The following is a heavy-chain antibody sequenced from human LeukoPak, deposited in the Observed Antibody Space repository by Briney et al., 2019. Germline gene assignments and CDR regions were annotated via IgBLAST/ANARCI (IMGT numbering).Heavy chain of an antibody. CDR1: GFTFSSYA. CDR3: ATGAPGTSFDY. CDR2: MSYDGSNK. D-gene: IGHD1-14*01. V-gene: IGHV3-30-3*01. Sequence: GRSLRLSCAASGFTFSSYAMHWVRQAPGKGLEWVAVMSYDGSNKNYADSVKGRFTISRDNSGNTLYLQMNSLRAEDTAVYFCATGAPGTSFDYWGQGTLVTVSS. J-gene: IGHJ4*02.